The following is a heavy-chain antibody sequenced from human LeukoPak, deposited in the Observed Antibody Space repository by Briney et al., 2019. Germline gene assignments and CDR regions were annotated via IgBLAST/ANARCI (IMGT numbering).Heavy chain of an antibody. D-gene: IGHD6-13*01. CDR1: GYTFTIYD. Sequence: ASVKLSCKASGYTFTIYDINWVRQATGQGLEWMGWMNPNSGNTGYAQKFQGRVTITRNTSISTDYMELRSLSCRDTPVYDCASCNYRYSRLVPGGKGTRVTVSS. J-gene: IGHJ5*02. CDR2: MNPNSGNT. V-gene: IGHV1-8*03. CDR3: ASCNYRYSRLVP.